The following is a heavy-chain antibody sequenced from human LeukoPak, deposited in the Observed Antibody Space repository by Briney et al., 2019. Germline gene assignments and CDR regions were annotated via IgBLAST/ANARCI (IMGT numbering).Heavy chain of an antibody. CDR1: AFTFRTYG. CDR3: AKDRHPARADGYYFDY. D-gene: IGHD5-24*01. CDR2: ISFDANNK. J-gene: IGHJ4*02. Sequence: GGSLRLSCAASAFTFRTYGMHWVRQAPGKGLEWVAVISFDANNKNHADSVKGRFTISRDNSKNTLYLQVNSLKAEDTAVYYCAKDRHPARADGYYFDYWGQGTLVTVSS. V-gene: IGHV3-30*18.